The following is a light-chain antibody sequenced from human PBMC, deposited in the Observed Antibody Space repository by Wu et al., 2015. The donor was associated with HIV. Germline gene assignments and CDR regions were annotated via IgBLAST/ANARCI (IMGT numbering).Light chain of an antibody. V-gene: IGKV3-15*01. CDR2: DAS. J-gene: IGKJ2*04. CDR3: QQYNSWPRS. CDR1: QNIYNN. Sequence: EIVMTQSPATLSVSLGERATLSCRASQNIYNNLAWYQQKRGQAPRLLIYDASIRATGVPARFSGTGSETDFTLTLSGLQSEDFAVYYCQQYNSWPRSFGQGTKLEI.